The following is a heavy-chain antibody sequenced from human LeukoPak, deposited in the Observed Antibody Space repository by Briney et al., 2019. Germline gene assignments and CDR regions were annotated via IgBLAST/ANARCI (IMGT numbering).Heavy chain of an antibody. V-gene: IGHV4-39*07. CDR2: IFYSGST. CDR1: GGSISTSNYY. D-gene: IGHD2-8*01. CDR3: ARAYCTNGVCQCFGA. J-gene: IGHJ5*02. Sequence: PSETLSLTCTVSGGSISTSNYYWGWIRQPPGTGLEWIGNIFYSGSTYYSPSLKSRVTISLDTSRNQFSLKPTSVTAADTAVYYCARAYCTNGVCQCFGAWGQGTLVTVSS.